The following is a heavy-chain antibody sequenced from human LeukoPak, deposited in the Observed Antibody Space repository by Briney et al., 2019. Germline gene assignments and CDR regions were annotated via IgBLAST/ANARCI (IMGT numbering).Heavy chain of an antibody. Sequence: GASVKVSCKASGYTFTSNYIHWVRQAPGQGVEWMGIINPNGGSTRYAQKFQGRVTTTRETSTSTVYMELNSLRSEDTAVYYCARGGSKNDFVWGSFTDWGQGTLVTVSS. CDR1: GYTFTSNY. D-gene: IGHD3-16*01. CDR3: ARGGSKNDFVWGSFTD. J-gene: IGHJ4*02. CDR2: INPNGGST. V-gene: IGHV1-46*01.